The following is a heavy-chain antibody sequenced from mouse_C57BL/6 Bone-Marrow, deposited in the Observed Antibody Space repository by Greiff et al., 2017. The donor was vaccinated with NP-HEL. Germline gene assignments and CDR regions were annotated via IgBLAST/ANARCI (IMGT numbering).Heavy chain of an antibody. CDR2: IYPGDGDT. J-gene: IGHJ4*01. D-gene: IGHD2-1*01. CDR1: GYAFSSSW. Sequence: QVQLKESGPELVKPGASVKISCKASGYAFSSSWMNWVKQRPGKGLEWIGRIYPGDGDTNYNGKFKGKATLTADKSSSTAYMQLSSLTSEDSAVYFCARLYYLRMDYWGQGTSVTVSS. CDR3: ARLYYLRMDY. V-gene: IGHV1-82*01.